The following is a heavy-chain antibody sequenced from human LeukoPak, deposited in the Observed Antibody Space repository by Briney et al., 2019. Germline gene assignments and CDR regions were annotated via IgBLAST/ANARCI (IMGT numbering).Heavy chain of an antibody. J-gene: IGHJ4*02. V-gene: IGHV4-30-4*01. CDR1: GGSISSGDYY. CDR3: ARGGCSGGSCYSDY. Sequence: PSETLSLTCTVSGGSISSGDYYWSLIRQPPGKGLEWIGYIYYSGSTYYNPSLKSRVTISVDTSKNQFSLKLSSVTAADTAVYYCARGGCSGGSCYSDYWGQGTLVTVSS. D-gene: IGHD2-15*01. CDR2: IYYSGST.